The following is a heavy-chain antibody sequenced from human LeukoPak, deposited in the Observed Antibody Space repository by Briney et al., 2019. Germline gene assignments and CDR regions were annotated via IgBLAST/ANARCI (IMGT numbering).Heavy chain of an antibody. CDR3: ARERVHGYSYGLLDY. Sequence: KTSETLSLTCAVSGGSIFSSNWWSWVRQPPGKGLEWIGQIFHSGSTSYSPSLKTRVTISVDKSKNQFSLKLTSVTAADTAVYYCARERVHGYSYGLLDYWGQGTLVTVSS. CDR2: IFHSGST. CDR1: GGSIFSSNW. J-gene: IGHJ4*02. D-gene: IGHD5-18*01. V-gene: IGHV4-4*02.